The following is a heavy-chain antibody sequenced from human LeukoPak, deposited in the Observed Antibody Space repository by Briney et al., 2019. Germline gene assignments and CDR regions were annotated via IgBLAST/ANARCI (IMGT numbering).Heavy chain of an antibody. D-gene: IGHD6-19*01. CDR2: IYDSGTT. Sequence: TSETLSLTCAVSGGSISGWYWSWIRQPPGKGLEWIGHIYDSGTTNCNPPLKSRVTMSVDLSKNQFSLKLTSVTAADTAVYYCARETTLTGYSSGLGFNYWGQGTLVTVSS. CDR1: GGSISGWY. CDR3: ARETTLTGYSSGLGFNY. J-gene: IGHJ4*02. V-gene: IGHV4-59*01.